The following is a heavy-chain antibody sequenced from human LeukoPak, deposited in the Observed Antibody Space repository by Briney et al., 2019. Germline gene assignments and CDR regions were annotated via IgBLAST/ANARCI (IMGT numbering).Heavy chain of an antibody. CDR3: ARAYSYGPFDY. D-gene: IGHD5-18*01. CDR1: GGSISSYY. J-gene: IGHJ4*02. CDR2: IYYSGST. Sequence: TSETLSLTCTVSGGSISSYYWSWIRQPPGKGLEWIGYIYYSGSTNYNPSLKSRVTISVDTSENQFSLKLSSVTAADTAVYYCARAYSYGPFDYWGQGTLVTVSS. V-gene: IGHV4-59*01.